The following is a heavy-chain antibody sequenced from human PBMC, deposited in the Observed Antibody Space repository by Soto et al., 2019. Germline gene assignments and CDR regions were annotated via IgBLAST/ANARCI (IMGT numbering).Heavy chain of an antibody. Sequence: EVQLVESGGGLVQPGGSLRLSCATSGFTFRHYWMNWVRQAPGKGLEWVASTKPDGSETFYVDSVKGRFTVSRDNAKNSVDLQMNSLRDEDTAVCYCMPGGDASTWGQGTLVSVSS. D-gene: IGHD3-16*01. J-gene: IGHJ4*02. CDR1: GFTFRHYW. CDR3: MPGGDAST. CDR2: TKPDGSET. V-gene: IGHV3-7*01.